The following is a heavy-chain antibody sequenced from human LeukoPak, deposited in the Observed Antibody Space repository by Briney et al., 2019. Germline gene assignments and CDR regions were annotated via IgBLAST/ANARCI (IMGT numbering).Heavy chain of an antibody. D-gene: IGHD5-18*01. CDR1: GGSFSSGSYY. J-gene: IGHJ4*02. V-gene: IGHV4-61*02. CDR2: IYTSGST. Sequence: PSETLSLTCTVSGGSFSSGSYYWSWIRQPAGKGLEWIGRIYTSGSTNYNPSLKSRVTISVDTSKNQFSLKLSSVTAADTAVYYCARDGEDRGYSYGYLSGGYYFDYWGQGTLVTVSS. CDR3: ARDGEDRGYSYGYLSGGYYFDY.